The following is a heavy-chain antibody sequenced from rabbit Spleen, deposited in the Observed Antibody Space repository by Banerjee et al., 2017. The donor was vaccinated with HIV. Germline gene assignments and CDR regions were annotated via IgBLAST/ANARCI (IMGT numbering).Heavy chain of an antibody. J-gene: IGHJ4*01. V-gene: IGHV1S45*01. CDR3: ARGADASYGGDGYAWDL. CDR2: IYTGDGST. CDR1: GLDFSVGYW. D-gene: IGHD6-1*01. Sequence: QEQLEESGGDLVKPEGSLTLTCTASGLDFSVGYWISWVRQAPGKGLEWIAWIYTGDGSTYYASWAKGRFTISKTSATTVTLQMTSLTAADTATYFCARGADASYGGDGYAWDLWGPGTLVTVS.